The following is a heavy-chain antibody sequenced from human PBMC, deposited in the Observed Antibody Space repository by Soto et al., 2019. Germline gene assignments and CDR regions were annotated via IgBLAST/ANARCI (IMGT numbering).Heavy chain of an antibody. J-gene: IGHJ5*02. CDR2: IYQSGST. D-gene: IGHD2-21*02. CDR3: ARSVTGARGWFDP. V-gene: IGHV4-4*02. CDR1: SGSISRSNW. Sequence: QVQLQESGQGLVKPSGTLSLTCGVSSGSISRSNWWSWVRQPPGKGLEWIGEIYQSGSTTYAPSLKSRVTISLDKSKNQFSLNLTSVTAADTAVYYCARSVTGARGWFDPWGQGTLVTVSS.